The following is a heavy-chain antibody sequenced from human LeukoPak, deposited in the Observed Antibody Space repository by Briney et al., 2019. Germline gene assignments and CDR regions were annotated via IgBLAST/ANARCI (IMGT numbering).Heavy chain of an antibody. CDR2: IYYSGST. Sequence: SETLSLTCTVSGGSISSYYWSWIRQPPGKGLEWIGYIYYSGSTNYNPSLKSRVIISVDTSKNQFSLELSSVTAADTAVYYCARVIVGASRSGAFDIWGQGTMVTVSS. J-gene: IGHJ3*02. CDR3: ARVIVGASRSGAFDI. V-gene: IGHV4-59*01. D-gene: IGHD1-26*01. CDR1: GGSISSYY.